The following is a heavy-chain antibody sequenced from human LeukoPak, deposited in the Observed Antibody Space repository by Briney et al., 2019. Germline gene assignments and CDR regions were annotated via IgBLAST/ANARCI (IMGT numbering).Heavy chain of an antibody. Sequence: KASETLSLTCAVYGGSFSGYYWSWIRQPPGKGLEWIGEINHSGSTKYNPSLKSRVTISVDTSKNQFSLKLSSVTAADTAVYYCARGLSPRINMVRGVRPPFRGVFDYWGQGTLVTVSS. CDR1: GGSFSGYY. J-gene: IGHJ4*02. CDR2: INHSGST. V-gene: IGHV4-34*01. D-gene: IGHD3-10*01. CDR3: ARGLSPRINMVRGVRPPFRGVFDY.